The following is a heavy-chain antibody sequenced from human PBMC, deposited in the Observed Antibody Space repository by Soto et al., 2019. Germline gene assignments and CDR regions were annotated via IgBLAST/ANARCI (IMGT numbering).Heavy chain of an antibody. V-gene: IGHV1-18*01. CDR1: GYTFSSYG. CDR3: AKYYDSSGYVDAFDI. CDR2: VSPYDGYT. J-gene: IGHJ3*02. Sequence: ASVKVSCKASGYTFSSYGINWVRQAPGQGLEWLGWVSPYDGYTNYAQILQGRVSMTTDTSTKTAYMEVRSLRSEDTAVYYCAKYYDSSGYVDAFDIWGQGTMVTVSS. D-gene: IGHD3-22*01.